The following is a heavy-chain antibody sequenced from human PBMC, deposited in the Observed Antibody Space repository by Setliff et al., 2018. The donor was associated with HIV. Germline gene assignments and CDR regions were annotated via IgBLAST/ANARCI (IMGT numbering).Heavy chain of an antibody. Sequence: SETLSLTCTVSGGSISSSGPGYYWGLVRQAPGGGLEWIGSVYYSGSTYYNPSLKSRVTLSLDTSKNQLSLRLTSMTAADTAVYYCARSQPDTIFGVVIFDYWGQGKMVTVSS. J-gene: IGHJ4*02. D-gene: IGHD3-3*01. V-gene: IGHV4-39*01. CDR3: ARSQPDTIFGVVIFDY. CDR1: GGSISSSGPGYY. CDR2: VYYSGST.